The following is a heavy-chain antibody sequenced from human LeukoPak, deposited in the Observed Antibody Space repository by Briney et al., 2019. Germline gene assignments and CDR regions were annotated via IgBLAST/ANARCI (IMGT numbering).Heavy chain of an antibody. D-gene: IGHD6-13*01. CDR2: ISWNSYRI. V-gene: IGHV3-9*01. J-gene: IGHJ6*02. CDR1: GFTFSSYA. Sequence: GGSLRLSCAASGFTFSSYAMHWVRQAPGRGLEWVSGISWNSYRIGYADSVKGRFTISRDNAKNSLYLQMNSLRAEDTALYYCAKDISAAAGEDFYYGMDAWGHGTTVTVSS. CDR3: AKDISAAAGEDFYYGMDA.